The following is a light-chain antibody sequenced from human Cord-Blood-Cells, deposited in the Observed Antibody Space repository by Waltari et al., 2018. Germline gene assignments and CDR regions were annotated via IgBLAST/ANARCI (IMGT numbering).Light chain of an antibody. J-gene: IGLJ2*01. CDR3: AAWDDSVSVV. CDR1: SSNIGSNY. V-gene: IGLV1-47*01. CDR2: SNN. Sequence: QSVLTQPPSASGTPGQRVTISCSGRSSNIGSNYVYWYQQLPGTAPKLHIYSNNHRPSGVPDRFSGSKSGTSASVAISGLRSEDEAYYYCAAWDDSVSVVFGGGTKLTVL.